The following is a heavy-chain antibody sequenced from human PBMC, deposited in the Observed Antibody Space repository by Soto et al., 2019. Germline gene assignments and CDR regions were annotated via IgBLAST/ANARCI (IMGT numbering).Heavy chain of an antibody. Sequence: EVQLLESGGGLVQPGGSLRLSCAASGFTFGVFAISWVRQAPGKGLELVSTISGRGENTYYADSVKGRFTISRDNSKNTLNLQMNSLRGEDTAVYYCAKDRGTGDYGVNAVDIWGQGTMVTVAS. V-gene: IGHV3-23*01. D-gene: IGHD7-27*01. CDR2: ISGRGENT. CDR1: GFTFGVFA. J-gene: IGHJ3*02. CDR3: AKDRGTGDYGVNAVDI.